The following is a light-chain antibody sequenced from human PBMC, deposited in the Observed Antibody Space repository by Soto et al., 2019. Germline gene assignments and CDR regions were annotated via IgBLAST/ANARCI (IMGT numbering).Light chain of an antibody. CDR1: SSDVGTHGY. CDR2: DVT. J-gene: IGLJ3*02. V-gene: IGLV2-8*01. CDR3: MCYAGGNNWV. Sequence: QSVLTQPPSASGSPGQSVTISCTGTSSDVGTHGYVSWYQQHAGKAPKLMIYDVTKRPSGVPDRFSGSKSANTASLTVSGLQAEDEADYYCMCYAGGNNWVFVGGTKLTVL.